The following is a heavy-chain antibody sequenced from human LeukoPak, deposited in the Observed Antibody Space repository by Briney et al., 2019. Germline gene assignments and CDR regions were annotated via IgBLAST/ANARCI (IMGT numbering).Heavy chain of an antibody. CDR3: ARRQQLVYAFDI. CDR2: ISAYNGNT. CDR1: GYTFTSYG. J-gene: IGHJ3*02. V-gene: IGHV1-18*01. D-gene: IGHD6-13*01. Sequence: ASESVSCKASGYTFTSYGISWVRQAPGQGLEWMGWISAYNGNTNYAQKLQGRVTMTTDTSTSTAYMELRSLRSDDTAVYYCARRQQLVYAFDIWGQGTMVTVSS.